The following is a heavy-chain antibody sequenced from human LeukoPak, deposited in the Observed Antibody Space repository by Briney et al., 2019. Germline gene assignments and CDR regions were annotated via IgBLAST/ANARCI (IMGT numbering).Heavy chain of an antibody. Sequence: GGSLRLSCAASGFTFDDYSMHWVRQAPGKGLEWVSLISWDGVSTFYAHSVKGRFTISRDNAKNSLYLQMNSLRAEDTAVYYCARDKIVGATFLDYWGQGTLVTVSS. V-gene: IGHV3-43*01. J-gene: IGHJ4*02. CDR1: GFTFDDYS. CDR2: ISWDGVST. D-gene: IGHD1-26*01. CDR3: ARDKIVGATFLDY.